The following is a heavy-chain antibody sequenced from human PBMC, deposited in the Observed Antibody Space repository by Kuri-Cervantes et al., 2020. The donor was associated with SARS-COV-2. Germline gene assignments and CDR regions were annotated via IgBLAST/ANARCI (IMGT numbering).Heavy chain of an antibody. CDR3: ARESIVDTAMVQDWYFDL. J-gene: IGHJ2*01. D-gene: IGHD5-18*01. V-gene: IGHV4-4*02. CDR2: IYHSGST. Sequence: SETLSLTCAVSGGSISSSNWWSWVRQPPGKGLEWIGEIYHSGSTNYNPSLKSRVTISVDKSKNQFSLKLSSVTAADTAVYYCARESIVDTAMVQDWYFDLWGRGTLVTVSS. CDR1: GGSISSSNW.